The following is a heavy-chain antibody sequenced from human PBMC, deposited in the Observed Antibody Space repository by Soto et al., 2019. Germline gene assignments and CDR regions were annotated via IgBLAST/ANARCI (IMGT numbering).Heavy chain of an antibody. V-gene: IGHV3-23*01. CDR2: ISGSGGST. CDR3: AKWSDYDFWSGYFPATPDAFDI. J-gene: IGHJ3*02. CDR1: GFTFSSYA. Sequence: EVQLLESGGGLVQPGGSLRLSCAASGFTFSSYAMSWVRQAPGKGLEWVSAISGSGGSTYYADSVKGRFIISRDNSKNTLYLQMNSLRAEDTAVYYCAKWSDYDFWSGYFPATPDAFDIWGQGTMVTVSS. D-gene: IGHD3-3*01.